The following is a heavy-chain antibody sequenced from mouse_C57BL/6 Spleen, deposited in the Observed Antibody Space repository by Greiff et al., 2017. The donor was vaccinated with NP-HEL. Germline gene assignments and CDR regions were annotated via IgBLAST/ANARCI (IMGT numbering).Heavy chain of an antibody. V-gene: IGHV1-53*01. D-gene: IGHD1-1*01. Sequence: VQLQQPGTELVKPGASVKLSCKASGYTFTSYWMHWVKQRPGQGLEWIGNINPSNGGTNYNEKFKSKATLTVDKSSSTAYMQLSSLTSEDSAVYYCATPITTVVPWYFDVWGTGTTVTVAS. J-gene: IGHJ1*03. CDR2: INPSNGGT. CDR1: GYTFTSYW. CDR3: ATPITTVVPWYFDV.